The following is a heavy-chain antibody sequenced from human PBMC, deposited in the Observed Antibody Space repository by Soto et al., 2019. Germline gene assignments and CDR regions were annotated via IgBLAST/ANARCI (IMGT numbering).Heavy chain of an antibody. CDR3: SSVSGTPTH. CDR2: MSTSSGMT. D-gene: IGHD2-2*01. Sequence: QVQLVQSGPAVRKPGASVKVSCKTSGYPFTSSDINWVRQATGQGLEWMGWMSTSSGMTGNAQKLQGRVTMTRDTSISTAYMELSRPTSEDAAVYYWSSVSGTPTHWGQGTLVTVSS. V-gene: IGHV1-8*01. J-gene: IGHJ4*02. CDR1: GYPFTSSD.